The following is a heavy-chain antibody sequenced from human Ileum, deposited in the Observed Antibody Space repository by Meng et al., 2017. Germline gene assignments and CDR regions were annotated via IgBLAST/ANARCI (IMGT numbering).Heavy chain of an antibody. V-gene: IGHV4-61*01. CDR2: IHHSGTT. Sequence: GSLRLSCSVSGDSVNSGRYYWSWIRQPPGGGLEWIGCIHHSGTTYYNPSLESRVTISADTSGNQYSLRLTSVTAADTAVYYCARGPDAAKSGYWGQGTRVTGSS. CDR1: GDSVNSGRYY. D-gene: IGHD1-14*01. J-gene: IGHJ4*02. CDR3: ARGPDAAKSGY.